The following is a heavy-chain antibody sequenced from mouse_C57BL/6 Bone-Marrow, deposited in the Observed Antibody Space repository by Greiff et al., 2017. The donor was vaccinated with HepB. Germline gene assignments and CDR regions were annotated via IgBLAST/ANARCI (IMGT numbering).Heavy chain of an antibody. V-gene: IGHV1-80*01. D-gene: IGHD4-1*01. J-gene: IGHJ2*01. CDR3: ARLLTGTGGDYFDY. CDR1: GYAFSSYW. CDR2: IYPGDGDT. Sequence: QVQLQQSGAELVKPGASVKISCKASGYAFSSYWMNWVKQRPGKGLEWIGQIYPGDGDTNYNGKFKGKATLTADKSSSTAYMQLSSLTSEDSAVYFSARLLTGTGGDYFDYWGQGTTLTVSS.